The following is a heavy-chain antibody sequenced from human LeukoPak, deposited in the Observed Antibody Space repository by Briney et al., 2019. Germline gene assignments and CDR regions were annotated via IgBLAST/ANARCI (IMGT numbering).Heavy chain of an antibody. D-gene: IGHD6-19*01. CDR3: ARDLRGAVASYYYYYYMDV. Sequence: ASVKVSCKASGCTFSSYAISWVRQAPGQGLEWMGGIIPIFGTANYAQKFQGRVTITTDESTSTAYMELSSLRSEDTAVYYCARDLRGAVASYYYYYYMDVWGKGTTVTVSS. J-gene: IGHJ6*03. V-gene: IGHV1-69*05. CDR2: IIPIFGTA. CDR1: GCTFSSYA.